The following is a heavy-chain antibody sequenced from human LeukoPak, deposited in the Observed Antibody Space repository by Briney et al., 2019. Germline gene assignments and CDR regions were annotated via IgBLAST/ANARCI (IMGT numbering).Heavy chain of an antibody. CDR1: GFTFNSYS. D-gene: IGHD7-27*01. CDR3: GLEGPWGNSTDVFDM. J-gene: IGHJ3*02. V-gene: IGHV3-21*01. Sequence: PGGSLRLSCAASGFTFNSYSMNWVRQAPGKGLEWVSSISGSNSYIYYADSMKGRFTISRDNAKNSLYLQINSLRAEDTAVYYCGLEGPWGNSTDVFDMWGQGTMVTVSS. CDR2: ISGSNSYI.